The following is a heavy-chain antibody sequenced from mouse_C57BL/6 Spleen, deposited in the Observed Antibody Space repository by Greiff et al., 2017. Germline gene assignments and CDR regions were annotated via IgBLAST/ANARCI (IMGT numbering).Heavy chain of an antibody. CDR1: GYTFTSYW. CDR3: ARDTTVVATRRYYFDY. Sequence: QVQLQQPGAELVKPGASVKLSCKASGYTFTSYWMHWVKQRPGRGLEWIGRIDPTSGGTKYNEKFKSKATLTVDKPSSTAYMQLSSLTSEDSAVYYCARDTTVVATRRYYFDYWGKGTTLTVSS. CDR2: IDPTSGGT. J-gene: IGHJ2*01. V-gene: IGHV1-72*01. D-gene: IGHD1-1*01.